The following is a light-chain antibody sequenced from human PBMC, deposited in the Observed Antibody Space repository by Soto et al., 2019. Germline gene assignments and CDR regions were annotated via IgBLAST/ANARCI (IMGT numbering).Light chain of an antibody. CDR3: QKYNSAPNT. Sequence: DIQMTHSPSSLSASVGDRVTITCRASQDISNYLAWYQQKPGKVPKLLIYAASTLQAGVQSRFSGSGSGTVFTLTINSLQPEDVATYYCQKYNSAPNTFGRGTRLEIK. V-gene: IGKV1-27*01. CDR2: AAS. J-gene: IGKJ2*01. CDR1: QDISNY.